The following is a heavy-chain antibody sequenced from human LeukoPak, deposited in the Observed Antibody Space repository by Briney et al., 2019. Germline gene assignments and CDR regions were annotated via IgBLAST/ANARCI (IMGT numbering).Heavy chain of an antibody. CDR1: GFTFSSYA. V-gene: IGHV3-30-3*01. Sequence: GGSLRLSCAASGFTFSSYAMHWVRQAPGKGLEWVAVISYDESNKYYADSVKGRFTISRDNSKNTLYLQMNSLRAEDTAVYYCARDRGIALDYWGQGTLVTVSS. CDR3: ARDRGIALDY. CDR2: ISYDESNK. D-gene: IGHD2-21*01. J-gene: IGHJ4*02.